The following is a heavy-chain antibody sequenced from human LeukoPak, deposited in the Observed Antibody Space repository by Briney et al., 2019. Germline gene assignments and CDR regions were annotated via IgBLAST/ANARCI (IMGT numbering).Heavy chain of an antibody. J-gene: IGHJ4*02. D-gene: IGHD4/OR15-4a*01. CDR2: IKQDGSDK. CDR3: LTSTRSHRFDY. CDR1: GFTFSSHW. V-gene: IGHV3-7*01. Sequence: GGSLRLSCAASGFTFSSHWMCWVRQAPGKGLEWVAIIKQDGSDKYYVDSVEGRFIISRDNAKNSLYLQMNCLRAEDTAVYYCLTSTRSHRFDYWGQGTLVTVSS.